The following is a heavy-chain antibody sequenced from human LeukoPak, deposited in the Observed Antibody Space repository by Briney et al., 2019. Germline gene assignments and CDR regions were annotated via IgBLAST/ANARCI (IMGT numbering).Heavy chain of an antibody. Sequence: SETLSLTCAVYGGFFSGYYWSWIRQPPGKGLEWIGEINHSGSTNYNPSLKSRVTISVDTSRNQFSLKLSSVTAADTAVYYCARSLGYCSGGSCFGWYYYGMDVWGQGTTVTVSS. CDR2: INHSGST. J-gene: IGHJ6*02. CDR1: GGFFSGYY. D-gene: IGHD2-15*01. V-gene: IGHV4-34*01. CDR3: ARSLGYCSGGSCFGWYYYGMDV.